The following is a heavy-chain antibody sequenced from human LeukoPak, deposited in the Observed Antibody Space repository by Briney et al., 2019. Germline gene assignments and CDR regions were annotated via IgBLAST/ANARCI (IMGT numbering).Heavy chain of an antibody. CDR2: ISASGQTI. V-gene: IGHV3-48*03. CDR3: ARDRDVDYGNDGFDI. Sequence: AGGSLRLSCAASGFSFSTYEFHWVRHAPGKGLEWVSYISASGQTIYYTDSVRGRFTISRDNAKNSLYLQMNSLGAEDTVVYHCARDRDVDYGNDGFDIWGQGTTVTVSS. D-gene: IGHD4/OR15-4a*01. CDR1: GFSFSTYE. J-gene: IGHJ3*02.